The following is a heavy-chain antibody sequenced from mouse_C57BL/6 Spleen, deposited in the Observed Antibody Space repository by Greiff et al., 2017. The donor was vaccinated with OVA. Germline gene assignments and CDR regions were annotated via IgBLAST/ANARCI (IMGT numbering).Heavy chain of an antibody. CDR3: AREDGYHYFDD. CDR1: GYAFSSYW. CDR2: IYPGDGDT. D-gene: IGHD2-3*01. V-gene: IGHV1-80*01. Sequence: QVQLQQSGAELVKPGASVKISCTASGYAFSSYWMNWVKQRPGKGLEWIGQIYPGDGDTNYNGKFKGKATLTADKSSSTAYMHLSSLTSEDSAVYFGAREDGYHYFDDRGKGTTLTVAT. J-gene: IGHJ2*01.